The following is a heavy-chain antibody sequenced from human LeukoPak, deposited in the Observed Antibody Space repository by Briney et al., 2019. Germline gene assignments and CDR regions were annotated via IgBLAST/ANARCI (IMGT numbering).Heavy chain of an antibody. D-gene: IGHD3-22*01. V-gene: IGHV3-23*01. CDR1: GFTFSSYA. CDR2: ISGSGRST. J-gene: IGHJ3*02. CDR3: ANSFSGYDAFDI. Sequence: PGGSLRLSCAASGFTFSSYAMSWVRQAPGKGLEWVSAISGSGRSTYYADSVKGRFTISRDNSKNTLYLQMNSLRAEDTAVYYCANSFSGYDAFDIWGQGTMVTVSS.